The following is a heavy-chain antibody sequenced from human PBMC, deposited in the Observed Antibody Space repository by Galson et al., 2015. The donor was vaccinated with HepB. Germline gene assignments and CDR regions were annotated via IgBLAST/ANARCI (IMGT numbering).Heavy chain of an antibody. Sequence: SLRLSCAASGFTFSSYAMSWVRQAQGKGLEWVSAISGSGGSTYYADSVKGRFTISRDNSKNTLYLQMNSLRAEDTAVYYCARAMIPAAISHLNYMDVWGKGTTVTVSS. CDR1: GFTFSSYA. D-gene: IGHD2-2*02. V-gene: IGHV3-23*01. J-gene: IGHJ6*03. CDR2: ISGSGGST. CDR3: ARAMIPAAISHLNYMDV.